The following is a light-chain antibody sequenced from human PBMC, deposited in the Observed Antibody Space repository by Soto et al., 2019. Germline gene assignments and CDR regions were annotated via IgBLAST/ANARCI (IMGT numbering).Light chain of an antibody. CDR1: QSLLHSNGYTY. Sequence: DIVMTQSPLSLPVTPGEPASISCRSSQSLLHSNGYTYLDWYLQKPGQSPQLLISLGSNRASGVPARFSGSGSATDFTLNIARVEAEDFGVYYCMQALQSPYTFCQGTKLEIK. J-gene: IGKJ2*01. V-gene: IGKV2-28*01. CDR2: LGS. CDR3: MQALQSPYT.